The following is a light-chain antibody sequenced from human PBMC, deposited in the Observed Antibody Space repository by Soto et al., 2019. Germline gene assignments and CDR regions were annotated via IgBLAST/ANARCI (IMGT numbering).Light chain of an antibody. CDR3: QTWGTGIHYV. CDR1: SGHSSYA. J-gene: IGLJ1*01. Sequence: QLVLTQSPSASASLGASVNLTCTLSSGHSSYAIAWHQQQPERGPRYLMKLNSDGSHSKGDGIPDRFSGSSSGAERYLTISSLQSEDEADYYWQTWGTGIHYVFGTGAKVTVL. CDR2: LNSDGSH. V-gene: IGLV4-69*01.